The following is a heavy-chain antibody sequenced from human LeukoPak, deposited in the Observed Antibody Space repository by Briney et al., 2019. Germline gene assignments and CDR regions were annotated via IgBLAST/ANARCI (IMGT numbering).Heavy chain of an antibody. CDR3: AKDEGSGTWHY. D-gene: IGHD2-15*01. J-gene: IGHJ4*02. Sequence: PGGSLRLSCAASGFSFGSNWMNWVRQSPGKGLEWVANIKQDGSEENYGDSVKGRFTISRDNAKNSLYLQMNSLRAEDTAVYYCAKDEGSGTWHYWGQGTLVTVSS. CDR1: GFSFGSNW. CDR2: IKQDGSEE. V-gene: IGHV3-7*03.